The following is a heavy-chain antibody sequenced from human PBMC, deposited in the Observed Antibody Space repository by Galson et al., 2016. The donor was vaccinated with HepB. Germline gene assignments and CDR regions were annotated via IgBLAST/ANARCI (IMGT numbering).Heavy chain of an antibody. V-gene: IGHV3-23*01. CDR1: GFTFHNFD. J-gene: IGHJ4*02. Sequence: SLRLSCAASGFTFHNFDMNWVRQAPGKGLEWISVISGGAFSKNYADSVKGRFAVSRDDSKNTLYLEMNNLRAGDTAVYYCAKGRLVHSSFRYYFDLWGQGTQVTVSS. CDR3: AKGRLVHSSFRYYFDL. CDR2: ISGGAFSK. D-gene: IGHD6-19*01.